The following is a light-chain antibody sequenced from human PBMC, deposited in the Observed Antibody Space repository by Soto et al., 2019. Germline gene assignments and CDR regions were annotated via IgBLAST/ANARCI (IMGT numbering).Light chain of an antibody. CDR2: DTN. CDR3: LLSYSDARPV. CDR1: TGTVTSGHY. V-gene: IGLV7-46*01. Sequence: QAVVTQEPSLTVSPGGTVTLTCDSSTGTVTSGHYPYWFQQKPGQAPRTLIYDTNNKHSWTPARFSGSLLGGKAALTLSGAQPEDEADYYCLLSYSDARPVFGGGTKLTVL. J-gene: IGLJ3*02.